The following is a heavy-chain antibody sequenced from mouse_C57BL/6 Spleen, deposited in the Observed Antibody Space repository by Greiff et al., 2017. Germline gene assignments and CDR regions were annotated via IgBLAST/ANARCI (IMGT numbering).Heavy chain of an antibody. Sequence: VKLVESGPGLVQPSQSLSITCTVSGFSLTSYGVHWVRQSPGKGLEWLGVIWRGGSTDYNAAFMSRLSITKDNSKSQVFFKMNSLQADDTAIYYCANITGNGDYAMDYWGQGTSVTVSS. J-gene: IGHJ4*01. V-gene: IGHV2-5*01. D-gene: IGHD4-1*01. CDR3: ANITGNGDYAMDY. CDR2: IWRGGST. CDR1: GFSLTSYG.